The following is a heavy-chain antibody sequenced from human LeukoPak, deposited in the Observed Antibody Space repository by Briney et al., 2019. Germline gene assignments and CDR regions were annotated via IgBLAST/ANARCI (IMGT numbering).Heavy chain of an antibody. J-gene: IGHJ4*02. D-gene: IGHD3-10*01. CDR1: GFTFSSYA. V-gene: IGHV3-30*18. Sequence: TGGSLRLSCAASGFTFSSYAMHWIRQAPGKGLEWVAVISYDGDKKYYPDSVKGRFIISRDDSRNALYLQVNSLGAEDTAVYYCAKDMNSGSPLYYFHYWGQGTLVTVSS. CDR2: ISYDGDKK. CDR3: AKDMNSGSPLYYFHY.